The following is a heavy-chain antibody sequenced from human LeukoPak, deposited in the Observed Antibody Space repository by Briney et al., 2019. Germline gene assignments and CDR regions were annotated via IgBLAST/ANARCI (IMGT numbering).Heavy chain of an antibody. CDR2: IYPGDSDT. CDR1: GYSFTSYW. Sequence: GESLKISCKGSGYSFTSYWIGWVRQMPGKGLEWVGIIYPGDSDTRYSPSFQGQVTISADKSISTAYLQWSSLKASDTAMYYCARPPTYYLDAFDIWGQGTMVTVSS. D-gene: IGHD3-10*01. V-gene: IGHV5-51*01. J-gene: IGHJ3*02. CDR3: ARPPTYYLDAFDI.